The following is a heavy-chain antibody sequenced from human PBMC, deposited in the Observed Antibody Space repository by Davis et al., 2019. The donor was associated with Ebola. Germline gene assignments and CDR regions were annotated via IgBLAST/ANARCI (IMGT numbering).Heavy chain of an antibody. V-gene: IGHV3-23*01. CDR1: VITFSSYA. CDR3: ARDNLAAMVLFDY. J-gene: IGHJ4*02. CDR2: ISGSGGTT. D-gene: IGHD5-18*01. Sequence: GESLKISCADSVITFSSYAMTWVRQAPGKGLEWVSAISGSGGTTYYAGSVKGRFTVSRDNAKNSLYLQMNSLRDEDTAVYYCARDNLAAMVLFDYWGQGTLVTVSS.